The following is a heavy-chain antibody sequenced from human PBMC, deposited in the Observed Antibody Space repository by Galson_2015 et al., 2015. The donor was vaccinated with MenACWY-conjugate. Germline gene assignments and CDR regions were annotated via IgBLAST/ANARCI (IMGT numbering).Heavy chain of an antibody. J-gene: IGHJ5*02. Sequence: QSGAEVKKPGASVRVSCKASGYTFTSYGISWVRQAPGQGLEWMGWISAYNGNTNYAQKLQGRVTMTTDTSTSTAYMELRSLRSDDTAVYYCARDASLLKYCSGGSCTLFDPWGQGTLVTVSS. CDR3: ARDASLLKYCSGGSCTLFDP. V-gene: IGHV1-18*04. D-gene: IGHD2-15*01. CDR2: ISAYNGNT. CDR1: GYTFTSYG.